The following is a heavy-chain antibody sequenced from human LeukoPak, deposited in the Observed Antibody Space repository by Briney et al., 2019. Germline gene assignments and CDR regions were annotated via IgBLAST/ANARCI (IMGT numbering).Heavy chain of an antibody. CDR1: GYTLTELS. CDR3: ASPGRFLEWLLLDY. D-gene: IGHD3-3*01. CDR2: FDPEDGET. Sequence: ASVKVSCKVSGYTLTELSMHWVRQAPGKGLEWMGGFDPEDGETIYAQKFQGRVTMTEDTSTDTAYMELSSLRSEDTAEYYCASPGRFLEWLLLDYWGQGTLVTVSS. V-gene: IGHV1-24*01. J-gene: IGHJ4*02.